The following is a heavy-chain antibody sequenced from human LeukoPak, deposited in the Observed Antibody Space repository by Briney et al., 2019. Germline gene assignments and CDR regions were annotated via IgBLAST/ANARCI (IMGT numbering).Heavy chain of an antibody. D-gene: IGHD3-22*01. CDR2: INHSGST. J-gene: IGHJ4*02. CDR3: ARVRRHNQYYHSNSGLGY. V-gene: IGHV4-34*01. CDR1: GGSFSGYY. Sequence: SETLSLTCAVYGGSFSGYYWSWIRQPPGKGLEWIGEINHSGSTNYNPSLKSRVTISVDTSKNQFSLKLSSVTAADTAVYYCARVRRHNQYYHSNSGLGYWGEGTLVTVSS.